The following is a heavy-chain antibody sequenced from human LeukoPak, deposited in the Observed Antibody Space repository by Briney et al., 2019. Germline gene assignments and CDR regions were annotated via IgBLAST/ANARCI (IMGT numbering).Heavy chain of an antibody. J-gene: IGHJ4*02. D-gene: IGHD3-10*01. Sequence: GGSLRLSCAASGFTFSSYAMSWVRQAPGKGLEWVSAISGSGGSTYYADSVKGRFTISRDNSKNTLYLQMHSLRAEDTAVYYCAKVMTRTMVRGVPPSDYWGQGTLVTVSS. CDR3: AKVMTRTMVRGVPPSDY. CDR2: ISGSGGST. V-gene: IGHV3-23*01. CDR1: GFTFSSYA.